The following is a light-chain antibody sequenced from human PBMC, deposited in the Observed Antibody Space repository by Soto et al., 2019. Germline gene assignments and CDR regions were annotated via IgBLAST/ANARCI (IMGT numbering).Light chain of an antibody. CDR1: SSDVGHYNY. V-gene: IGLV2-8*01. Sequence: QSALTQPPSASGSPGQSVTLSCTGTSSDVGHYNYVSWYQQHPGKAPKLMIYEVSKRPSGVPDRFSGSKSGNTASLTVSGLQAEDVADYSCSSYAGSNNYVFGTGTKLTVL. CDR3: SSYAGSNNYV. CDR2: EVS. J-gene: IGLJ1*01.